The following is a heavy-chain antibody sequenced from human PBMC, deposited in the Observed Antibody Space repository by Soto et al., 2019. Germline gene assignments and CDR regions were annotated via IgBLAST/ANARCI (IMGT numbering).Heavy chain of an antibody. CDR3: ARGGSECSGGSCYAGY. J-gene: IGHJ4*02. CDR1: GYTFTSYD. D-gene: IGHD2-15*01. Sequence: GASVKVSCKASGYTFTSYDINWVRQATGQGLEWMGWMNPNSGNTGYAQKFQGRVTMTRNTSISTAYMELSSLRSEDTAVYYCARGGSECSGGSCYAGYWGQGTLVTVSS. V-gene: IGHV1-8*01. CDR2: MNPNSGNT.